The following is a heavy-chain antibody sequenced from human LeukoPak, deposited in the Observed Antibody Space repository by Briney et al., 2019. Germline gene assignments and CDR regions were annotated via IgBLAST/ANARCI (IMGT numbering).Heavy chain of an antibody. CDR1: GYTITNNY. D-gene: IGHD3-22*01. CDR3: ASMIVGLDWFDP. J-gene: IGHJ5*02. V-gene: IGHV1-46*01. CDR2: INPSGTGT. Sequence: GASVKVSCKASGYTITNNYMHWVRQAPGQGLEWMGVINPSGTGTSYAQKFQGRVTMTRDTSTSTVYMELSSLRSEDTAVYYCASMIVGLDWFDPWGQGTLVTVSS.